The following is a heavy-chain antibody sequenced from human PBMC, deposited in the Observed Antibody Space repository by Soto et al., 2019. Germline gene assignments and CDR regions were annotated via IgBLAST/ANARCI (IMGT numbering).Heavy chain of an antibody. CDR2: ISYDGTNK. J-gene: IGHJ4*02. D-gene: IGHD2-8*02. CDR1: GFSFSISP. V-gene: IGHV3-30-3*01. CDR3: ARDPKTTGGQHWAFNYFDS. Sequence: LRLSCAASGFSFSISPMHWVRQAPGKGPEWVALISYDGTNKFYADSVKGRFTISRDNSKSTLYLHVDSLRPEDAAVYYCARDPKTTGGQHWAFNYFDSWGQGTLVTVSS.